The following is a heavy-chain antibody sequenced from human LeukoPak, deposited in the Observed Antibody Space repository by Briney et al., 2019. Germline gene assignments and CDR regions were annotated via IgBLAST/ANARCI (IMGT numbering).Heavy chain of an antibody. V-gene: IGHV3-23*01. CDR2: ISGSGGST. CDR3: AKDDDFWSGYYSEDYFDY. Sequence: GGSLRLSCAASGFTVSSNYMSWVRQAPGKGLEWVSAISGSGGSTYYADSVKGRFTISRDNSKNTLYLQMNSLRAEDTAVYYCAKDDDFWSGYYSEDYFDYWGQGTLVTVSS. J-gene: IGHJ4*02. CDR1: GFTVSSNY. D-gene: IGHD3-3*01.